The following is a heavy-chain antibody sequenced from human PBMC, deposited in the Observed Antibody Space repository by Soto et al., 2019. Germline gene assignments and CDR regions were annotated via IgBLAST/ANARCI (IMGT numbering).Heavy chain of an antibody. V-gene: IGHV3-11*05. Sequence: QVQLVESGGGLVKPGGSLRLSCAASGFTFSDYYMSWIRQAPGKGLEWVSYISSSSSYTNYADSVKGRFTISRDNAKNSLYLQMNSLRAEDTAVYYCARDRDYYGSGSYSYYYYYGMDVWGQGTTVTVSS. CDR1: GFTFSDYY. J-gene: IGHJ6*02. CDR2: ISSSSSYT. D-gene: IGHD3-10*01. CDR3: ARDRDYYGSGSYSYYYYYGMDV.